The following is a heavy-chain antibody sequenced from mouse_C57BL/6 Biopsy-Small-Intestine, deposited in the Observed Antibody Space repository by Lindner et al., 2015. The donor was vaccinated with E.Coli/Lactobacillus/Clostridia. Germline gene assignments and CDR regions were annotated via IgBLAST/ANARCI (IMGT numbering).Heavy chain of an antibody. CDR1: GYAFSSSW. D-gene: IGHD2-3*01. Sequence: VQLQESGPELVKPGASVKISCKASGYAFSSSWMNWVKQRPGKGLEWIGRIYPGDGDTNYSGKFKGKATLTADKSPSTAYMQLSSLTSEDSAVYFCARWLLYYYAMDYWGQGASVTVSS. V-gene: IGHV1-82*01. J-gene: IGHJ4*01. CDR3: ARWLLYYYAMDY. CDR2: IYPGDGDT.